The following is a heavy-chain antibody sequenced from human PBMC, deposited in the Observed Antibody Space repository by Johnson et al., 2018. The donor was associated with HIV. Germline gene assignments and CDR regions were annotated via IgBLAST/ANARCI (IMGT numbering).Heavy chain of an antibody. J-gene: IGHJ3*02. CDR2: IYSGGST. D-gene: IGHD5-12*01. CDR3: ARVGVSGDDLAAFDI. V-gene: IGHV3-66*03. Sequence: VESGGGLIQPGGSLRLSCAASGFTVSSNYMSWVRQAPGKGLEWVSVIYSGGSTYYAASVQGRFPISRDKSKNTLFLHMNSLRTEDTAIYYCARVGVSGDDLAAFDIWGRGTMVTVSS. CDR1: GFTVSSNY.